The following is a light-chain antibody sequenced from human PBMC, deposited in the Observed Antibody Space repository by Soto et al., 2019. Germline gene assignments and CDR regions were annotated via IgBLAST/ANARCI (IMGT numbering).Light chain of an antibody. CDR1: SSDIGGYNY. J-gene: IGLJ3*02. CDR3: SSYTSSSTPWV. V-gene: IGLV2-14*01. CDR2: EVS. Sequence: QSALTQPPSASGSPGQSVTISCTGTSSDIGGYNYVSWYQQHPGKAPKLIIYEVSKRPSGVSNRFSGSKSGNTASLTISGLQAEDEADYYCSSYTSSSTPWVFGGGTKLTVL.